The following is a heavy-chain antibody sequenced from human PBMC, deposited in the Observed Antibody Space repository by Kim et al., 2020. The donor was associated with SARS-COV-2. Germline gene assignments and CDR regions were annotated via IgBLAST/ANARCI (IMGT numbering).Heavy chain of an antibody. D-gene: IGHD6-6*01. CDR3: AKGGGAARPFDY. V-gene: IGHV3-30*18. CDR1: GFTFSSYG. J-gene: IGHJ4*02. CDR2: ISYDGSNK. Sequence: GGSLRLSCAASGFTFSSYGMHWVRQAPGKGLEWVAVISYDGSNKYYADSVKGRFTISRDNSKNTLYLQMNSLRAEDTAVYYCAKGGGAARPFDYWGQGTLVTVSS.